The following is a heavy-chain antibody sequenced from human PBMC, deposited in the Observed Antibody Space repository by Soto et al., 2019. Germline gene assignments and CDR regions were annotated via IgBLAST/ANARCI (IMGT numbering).Heavy chain of an antibody. CDR3: ARGVTSTTTVYDWFDP. D-gene: IGHD4-17*01. CDR1: GGSISSGGYY. V-gene: IGHV4-31*03. Sequence: QVQLQESGPGLVKPSQTLSLTCTVSGGSISSGGYYWSWIRQHPGKGLEWIGYIYYSGSTYYNPSVRSRVTLSVHTSKDPCSLKLSSVTAADTAVYYCARGVTSTTTVYDWFDPWGQGTLVTVSS. J-gene: IGHJ5*02. CDR2: IYYSGST.